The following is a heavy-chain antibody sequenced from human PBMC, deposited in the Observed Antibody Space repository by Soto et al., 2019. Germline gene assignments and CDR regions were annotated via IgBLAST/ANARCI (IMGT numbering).Heavy chain of an antibody. J-gene: IGHJ6*02. D-gene: IGHD3-3*01. CDR3: ARDRSTDFGLDV. Sequence: EVLLLESGGDSVQPGGSLRLSCVASGFTFSDYVMSWVRQVPGKGLEWVSSISDGGERTDYRDSVRGRFTISRDNARVTLHLPMNSLRVDDTATYFCARDRSTDFGLDVWGQGTTVTVSS. CDR2: ISDGGERT. CDR1: GFTFSDYV. V-gene: IGHV3-23*01.